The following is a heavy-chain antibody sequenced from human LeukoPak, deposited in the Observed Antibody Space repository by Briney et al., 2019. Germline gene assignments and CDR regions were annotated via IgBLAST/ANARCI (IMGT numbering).Heavy chain of an antibody. D-gene: IGHD6-13*01. CDR2: TCNDESNK. CDR3: ARALSRWSLDY. CDR1: GFTCSSNG. V-gene: IGHV3-33*01. Sequence: PGRSLRRSAAASGFTCSSNGMHWLGQAPGNGLEGVVGTCNDESNKYYADSVKGRFTISRDNSKNTLYLQMNSLRAEDTAVYYCARALSRWSLDYWGQRTLVTVSS. J-gene: IGHJ4*02.